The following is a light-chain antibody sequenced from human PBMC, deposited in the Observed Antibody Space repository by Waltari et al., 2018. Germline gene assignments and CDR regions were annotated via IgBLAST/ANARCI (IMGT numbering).Light chain of an antibody. Sequence: QSALTQPAYVSGSPGQSITLFCTGTKSYVGFYNYVLWYQQHPGKAPKVIIYDVSQRPSGISNRFSGSKSGNTASLTISGLQADDEADYYCKSYTGTGSWVFGGGTKLTVL. CDR2: DVS. CDR3: KSYTGTGSWV. CDR1: KSYVGFYNY. J-gene: IGLJ3*02. V-gene: IGLV2-14*03.